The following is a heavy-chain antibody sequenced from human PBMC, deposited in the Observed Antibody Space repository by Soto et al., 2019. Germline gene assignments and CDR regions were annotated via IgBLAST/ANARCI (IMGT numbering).Heavy chain of an antibody. CDR3: AKDAAVVVPAAPDY. V-gene: IGHV3-30*18. D-gene: IGHD2-2*01. CDR2: ISYDGSNK. J-gene: IGHJ4*02. CDR1: GFTFSSNG. Sequence: GGSLRLSCAASGFTFSSNGMHWVRQAPGKGLEWVAVISYDGSNKYYADSVKGRFTISRDNSKNTLYLQMNSLRAEDTAVYYCAKDAAVVVPAAPDYWGQGTLVTVSS.